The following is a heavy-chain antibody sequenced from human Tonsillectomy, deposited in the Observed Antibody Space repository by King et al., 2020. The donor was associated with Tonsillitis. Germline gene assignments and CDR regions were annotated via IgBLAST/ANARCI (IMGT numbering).Heavy chain of an antibody. J-gene: IGHJ3*02. D-gene: IGHD5-24*01. V-gene: IGHV1-69*04. CDR1: GGTFSSYA. Sequence: VQLVQSGAEVKKPGSSVKVSCKASGGTFSSYAISWVRQAPGQGLEWMGRIIPILGIANYAQKFQGRVTITADKSTSTAYMELSSLRSEDTAVYYCASDLRRWLQSQGPHDAFDIWGQGTMVTVSS. CDR3: ASDLRRWLQSQGPHDAFDI. CDR2: IIPILGIA.